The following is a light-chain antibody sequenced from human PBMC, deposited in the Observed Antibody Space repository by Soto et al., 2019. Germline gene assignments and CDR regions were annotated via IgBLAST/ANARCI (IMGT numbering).Light chain of an antibody. CDR1: QGIRNY. V-gene: IGKV1-9*01. CDR3: QQVNSYPIT. Sequence: DIQLTQSPSVLSASVGDRVTSTCRASQGIRNYLAWYQQKPGRAPKLLIYIASTLQSGVPSRFSGSYSGTEFTLTITSLQPEDFATYYCQQVNSYPITFGQGTRLEIK. J-gene: IGKJ5*01. CDR2: IAS.